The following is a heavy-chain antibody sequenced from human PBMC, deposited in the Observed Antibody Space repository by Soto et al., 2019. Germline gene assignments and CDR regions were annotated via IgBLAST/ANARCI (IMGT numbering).Heavy chain of an antibody. CDR1: GFTFSSYW. CDR2: MNNDGSYI. Sequence: EVQLVESGGGLVQPGGSMRLPCAASGFTFSSYWMYWVRQAPGKGLEWVSHMNNDGSYIIYAESVKGRFTFSRDNAKNTLYLQMNSLRAEDTAVYYCVRGGYMHACDIWGQGTMVTVSS. D-gene: IGHD6-13*01. J-gene: IGHJ3*02. CDR3: VRGGYMHACDI. V-gene: IGHV3-74*01.